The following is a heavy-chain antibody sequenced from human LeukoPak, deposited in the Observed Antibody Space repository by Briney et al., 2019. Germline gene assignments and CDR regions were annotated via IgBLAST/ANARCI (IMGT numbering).Heavy chain of an antibody. CDR2: ISSSGSTI. V-gene: IGHV3-48*03. Sequence: GGSLRLSCAASGFTFSSYEMNWVRQAPGKGLEWVSYISSSGSTIYYADSVKGRFTISRDNAKNSLYLQMNSLRAEDTAVYYCAKEGLWFGELPMGYWGQGTLVTVSS. D-gene: IGHD3-10*01. J-gene: IGHJ4*02. CDR3: AKEGLWFGELPMGY. CDR1: GFTFSSYE.